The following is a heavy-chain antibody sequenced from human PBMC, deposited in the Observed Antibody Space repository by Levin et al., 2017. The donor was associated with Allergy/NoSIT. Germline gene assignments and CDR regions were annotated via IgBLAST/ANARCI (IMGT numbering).Heavy chain of an antibody. V-gene: IGHV3-74*01. D-gene: IGHD2-21*01. CDR3: VRDLSLWRLDH. J-gene: IGHJ4*02. Sequence: ETLSLTCAASGFSFSSYWIHWVRQAPGKGLVWVSRVNEDGRGTNYYADFVKGRFTISRDNAKNTVYLQMNSLTAEDTAVYYCVRDLSLWRLDHWGQGVLVTVSS. CDR1: GFSFSSYW. CDR2: VNEDGRGT.